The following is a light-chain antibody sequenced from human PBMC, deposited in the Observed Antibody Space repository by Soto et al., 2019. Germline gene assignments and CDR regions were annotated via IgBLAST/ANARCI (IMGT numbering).Light chain of an antibody. V-gene: IGKV3-11*01. Sequence: EIVLTQSPATLSLSPGERATLSCRASQSVSSYLAWYQQKPGQAPRLLIYDASNRATGIPARFSGSGSGTDTPLIMSSREPEEFAVYYGQQRSNWSTIAQGTKLYIK. J-gene: IGKJ2*01. CDR2: DAS. CDR3: QQRSNWST. CDR1: QSVSSY.